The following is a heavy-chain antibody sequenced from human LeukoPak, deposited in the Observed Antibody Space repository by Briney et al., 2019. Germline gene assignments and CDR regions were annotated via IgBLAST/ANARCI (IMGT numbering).Heavy chain of an antibody. CDR2: IYSDGST. Sequence: GGSLRLSCAASGFTVSSNYMTCVRHAPGKGLEYVSVIYSDGSTYYAASVTGRFTISRDNSKNTLYLQANSLRAEDTAVYYCAKEKEDYESSGYYSYFGYWGQGILVTAS. CDR3: AKEKEDYESSGYYSYFGY. V-gene: IGHV3-66*02. CDR1: GFTVSSNY. J-gene: IGHJ4*02. D-gene: IGHD3-22*01.